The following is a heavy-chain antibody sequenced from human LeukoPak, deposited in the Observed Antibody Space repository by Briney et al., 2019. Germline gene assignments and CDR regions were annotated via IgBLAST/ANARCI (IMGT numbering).Heavy chain of an antibody. CDR1: GFTFDDYT. CDR2: ISWDGGST. J-gene: IGHJ4*02. CDR3: AKGPPTNSGSYYSEGYFDY. Sequence: GGSLRLSCAASGFTFDDYTMHWVRQAPGKGLEWVSLISWDGGSTYYADSVKGRFTISRDNSKNSLYLQMNSLRTEDTALYYCAKGPPTNSGSYYSEGYFDYWGQGTLVTISS. D-gene: IGHD1-26*01. V-gene: IGHV3-43*01.